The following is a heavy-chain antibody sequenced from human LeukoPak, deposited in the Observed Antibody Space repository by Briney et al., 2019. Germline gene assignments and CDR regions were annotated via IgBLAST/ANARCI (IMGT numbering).Heavy chain of an antibody. CDR1: GFTFSSYE. D-gene: IGHD3-22*01. J-gene: IGHJ4*02. CDR3: ARDPRGPTGYDSSGRDSFDY. V-gene: IGHV3-30*04. Sequence: GGSLRLSCAASGFTFSSYEMNWVRQAPGKGLEWVAVILYDGTMKYYADSVKGRFTISRDNSQNTLYLQMNILRAEDTAVYYCARDPRGPTGYDSSGRDSFDYWGQGTLVTVSS. CDR2: ILYDGTMK.